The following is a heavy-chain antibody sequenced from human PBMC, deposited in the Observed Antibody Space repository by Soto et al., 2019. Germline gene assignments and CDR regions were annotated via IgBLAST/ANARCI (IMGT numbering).Heavy chain of an antibody. D-gene: IGHD6-13*01. CDR2: IIPTFGTA. CDR3: ASGSARQQLETYYYYYGMDV. Sequence: ASVKVSCKASGGTFSSYAISWVRQAPGQGLEWMGGIIPTFGTANYAQKFQGRVTITADKSTSTAYMELSSLRSEDTAVYYCASGSARQQLETYYYYYGMDVWGQGTTVTVSS. V-gene: IGHV1-69*06. CDR1: GGTFSSYA. J-gene: IGHJ6*02.